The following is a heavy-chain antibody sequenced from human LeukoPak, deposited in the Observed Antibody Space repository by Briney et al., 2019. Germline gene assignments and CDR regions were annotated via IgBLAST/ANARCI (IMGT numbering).Heavy chain of an antibody. CDR2: INPSSGST. CDR1: GGTFSSYA. Sequence: ASVKVSCKASGGTFSSYAISWVRQAPGQGLEWVGIINPSSGSTSYAQKFQGRVTMTSDTSTSTVYMELSSLRSDDTAVYYCAKIQNYYDSSGYYNYYFDYWGQGTLVTVSS. CDR3: AKIQNYYDSSGYYNYYFDY. J-gene: IGHJ4*02. V-gene: IGHV1-46*01. D-gene: IGHD3-22*01.